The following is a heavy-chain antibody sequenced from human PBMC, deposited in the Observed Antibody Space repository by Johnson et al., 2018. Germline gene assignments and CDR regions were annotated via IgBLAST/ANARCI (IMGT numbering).Heavy chain of an antibody. Sequence: VQLVESGGVVVQPGGSLRLSCAASGFTFDDFAMHWVRQVPEKGLEWVSAISDAGGSTYYVDSVKGRFTIPRDNSKNTLYLQMNSLRAEDTALYYCARGGYYDGRGSLNWFDPWGQGTLVTVSS. CDR1: GFTFDDFA. J-gene: IGHJ5*02. CDR2: ISDAGGST. D-gene: IGHD3-22*01. V-gene: IGHV3-23*04. CDR3: ARGGYYDGRGSLNWFDP.